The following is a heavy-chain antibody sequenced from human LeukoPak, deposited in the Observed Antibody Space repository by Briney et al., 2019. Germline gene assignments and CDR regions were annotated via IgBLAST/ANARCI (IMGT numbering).Heavy chain of an antibody. CDR1: GFNFRSYA. D-gene: IGHD6-13*01. CDR2: IRYDGSHE. Sequence: GGSLRLSCAASGFNFRSYAMHWVRQAPGKGLEWVAFIRYDGSHECYVDSVKGRFTISRDNSKNTLYLQMNSLRAEDTAVYYCAKDLRQPESDYWGQGTLVTVSS. CDR3: AKDLRQPESDY. V-gene: IGHV3-30*02. J-gene: IGHJ4*02.